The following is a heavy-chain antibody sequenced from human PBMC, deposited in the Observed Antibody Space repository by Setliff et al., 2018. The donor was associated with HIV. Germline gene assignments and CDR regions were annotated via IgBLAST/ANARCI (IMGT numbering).Heavy chain of an antibody. J-gene: IGHJ4*02. CDR1: SGSISGSNYY. CDR2: VYYSGNT. D-gene: IGHD3-10*01. V-gene: IGHV4-39*01. CDR3: ASMIRGINSPIDF. Sequence: SETLSLTCTVSSGSISGSNYYWGWLRQPPGKGLEWIGVVYYSGNTYYNPSLTSRVTISVDTSNNQFSLRLSSVTAADTAIYYCASMIRGINSPIDFWGQGTLVTV.